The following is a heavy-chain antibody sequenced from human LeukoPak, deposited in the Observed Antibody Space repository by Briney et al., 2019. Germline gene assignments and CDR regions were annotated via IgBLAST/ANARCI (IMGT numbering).Heavy chain of an antibody. CDR2: IIPIIGTA. CDR1: GGTFSSYA. J-gene: IGHJ4*02. Sequence: GASVKVSCKASGGTFSSYAISWVRQAPGQGLEWMGGIIPIIGTANYAQKFQGRVTITADESTSTAYMELSSLRSEDTAVYYCASRGPRPEVFWSGYSYFDYWGQGTLVTVSS. D-gene: IGHD3-3*01. CDR3: ASRGPRPEVFWSGYSYFDY. V-gene: IGHV1-69*13.